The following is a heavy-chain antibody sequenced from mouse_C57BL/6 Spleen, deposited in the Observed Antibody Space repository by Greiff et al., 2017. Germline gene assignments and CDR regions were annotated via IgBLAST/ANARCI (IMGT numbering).Heavy chain of an antibody. V-gene: IGHV14-1*01. J-gene: IGHJ2*01. Sequence: EVQLQESGAELVRPGASVKLSCTASGFNIKDYYMHWVKQRPEQGLEWIGRIEPEDGDTEYAPKFQGKATMTADTSSKTAYLQLSSLTSEDTAVYYCTAYYSNHFDYWRQGTTLTVSS. CDR1: GFNIKDYY. D-gene: IGHD2-5*01. CDR2: IEPEDGDT. CDR3: TAYYSNHFDY.